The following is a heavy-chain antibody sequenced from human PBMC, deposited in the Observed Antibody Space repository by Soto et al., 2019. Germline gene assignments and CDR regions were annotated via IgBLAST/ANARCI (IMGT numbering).Heavy chain of an antibody. CDR1: GFTFSSYS. J-gene: IGHJ6*03. CDR2: ISSSSRTI. Sequence: EVQLVESGGGLVQPGGSLRLSCAASGFTFSSYSMNWVRQAPGKGLEWVSYISSSSRTIYYADSVKGRFTISRDNARNSLYVQMNSLRAEDTAVYYCARDFGFRISHYYCYSMDFWGNGTTVTVSS. V-gene: IGHV3-48*01. D-gene: IGHD3-3*01. CDR3: ARDFGFRISHYYCYSMDF.